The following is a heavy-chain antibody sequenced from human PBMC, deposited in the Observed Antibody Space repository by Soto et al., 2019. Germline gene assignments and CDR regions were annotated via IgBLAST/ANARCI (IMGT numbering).Heavy chain of an antibody. Sequence: EASVKVSCTASGYTFTSYGISWVRQAPGQGLEWMGWINAYNGNTNYAQKLQGRVTVTTDTSTSTAYMELRSLRSDDTAVYYCARDVGYGLIDYWGQGTLVTVSS. J-gene: IGHJ4*02. D-gene: IGHD5-18*01. CDR2: INAYNGNT. CDR3: ARDVGYGLIDY. V-gene: IGHV1-18*01. CDR1: GYTFTSYG.